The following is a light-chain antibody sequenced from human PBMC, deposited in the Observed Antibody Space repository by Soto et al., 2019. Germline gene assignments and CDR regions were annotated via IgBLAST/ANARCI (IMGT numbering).Light chain of an antibody. CDR1: SSNIGDNP. CDR3: AAWDDSLNAL. V-gene: IGLV1-44*01. J-gene: IGLJ1*01. Sequence: QSVLTQPPSASGTPRQRITISCSGSSSNIGDNPVNWYQQLPGAAPKLLIYINDQRPSGVPDRFSGSKSGTSASLAISGLQPEDEADYYCAAWDDSLNALFGTGTKVTVL. CDR2: IND.